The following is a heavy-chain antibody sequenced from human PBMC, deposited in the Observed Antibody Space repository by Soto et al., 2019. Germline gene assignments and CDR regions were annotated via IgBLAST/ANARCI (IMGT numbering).Heavy chain of an antibody. D-gene: IGHD3-3*01. J-gene: IGHJ6*02. CDR2: IYYSGST. CDR1: GGSISSGGYN. Sequence: SETLSLTCTVSGGSISSGGYNCRWIRQHPGKGLEGIGYIYYSGSTYYNPSLKSRVTISVDTSKNQFSLKLSSVTAADTAVYYCAREERGLFGVVIIDVWGQGTTVTVSS. V-gene: IGHV4-31*03. CDR3: AREERGLFGVVIIDV.